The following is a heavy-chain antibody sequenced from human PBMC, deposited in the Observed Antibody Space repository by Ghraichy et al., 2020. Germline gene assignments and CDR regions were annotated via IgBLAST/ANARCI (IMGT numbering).Heavy chain of an antibody. V-gene: IGHV4-59*01. J-gene: IGHJ4*02. Sequence: SETLSLTCTVSGGSISAYYWNWIRQPPGTGLQWIGYVSDSAMTNYSPSLKGRVTISVDTSKSRFSLRLSSVTAADTAVYYCARGQGVDSSGYSFDYWGQGTLVTVSS. D-gene: IGHD3-22*01. CDR3: ARGQGVDSSGYSFDY. CDR2: VSDSAMT. CDR1: GGSISAYY.